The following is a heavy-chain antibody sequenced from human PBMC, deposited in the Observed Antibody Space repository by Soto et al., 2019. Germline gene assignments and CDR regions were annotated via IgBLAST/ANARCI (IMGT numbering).Heavy chain of an antibody. CDR2: ISGSGGST. D-gene: IGHD3-22*01. CDR1: GFTFSSYA. V-gene: IGHV3-23*01. CDR3: AKDLHGYYDSSGMAYFDY. Sequence: LRLSCAASGFTFSSYAMSWVRQAPGKGLEWVSAISGSGGSTYYADSVKGRFTISRDNSKNTLYLQMNSLRAEDTAVYYCAKDLHGYYDSSGMAYFDYWGQGTLVTVSS. J-gene: IGHJ4*02.